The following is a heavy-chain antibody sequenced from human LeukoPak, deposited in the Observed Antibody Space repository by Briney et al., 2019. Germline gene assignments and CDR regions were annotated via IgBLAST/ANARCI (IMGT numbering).Heavy chain of an antibody. J-gene: IGHJ4*02. Sequence: GGSLRLSCAASGFTFSSYAMSWVRQAPGKGLEWVSVISGSGGSTYYADSVKGRFTLSRDNAKNSLYLQMNSLRAEDTAVYYCARDYVWGSYRYILDYWGQGILVTVSS. D-gene: IGHD3-16*02. CDR2: ISGSGGST. CDR3: ARDYVWGSYRYILDY. CDR1: GFTFSSYA. V-gene: IGHV3-23*01.